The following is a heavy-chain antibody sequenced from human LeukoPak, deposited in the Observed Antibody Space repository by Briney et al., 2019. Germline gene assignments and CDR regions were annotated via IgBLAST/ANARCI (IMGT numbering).Heavy chain of an antibody. CDR2: ISSSSSYI. D-gene: IGHD3-22*01. V-gene: IGHV3-21*01. Sequence: RTGGSLRLSCAASGFTFSSYSMNWVRQAPGKGLEWVSSISSSSSYIYYADSVKGRFTISRDNAKNSLYLQMNSLRAEDTAMYYCARWDYYYDSSGHSLSAFDIWGQGTMVTVSS. J-gene: IGHJ3*02. CDR1: GFTFSSYS. CDR3: ARWDYYYDSSGHSLSAFDI.